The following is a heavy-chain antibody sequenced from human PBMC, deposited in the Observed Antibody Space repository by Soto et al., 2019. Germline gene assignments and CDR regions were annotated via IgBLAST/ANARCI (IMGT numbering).Heavy chain of an antibody. J-gene: IGHJ2*01. Sequence: GASVKVSCKASGGTFSSYAISWVRQAPGQGLEWMGGIIPIFGTANYAQKFQGRVTITADESTSTAYMELSSLRSEDTAVYYCARDRLFYSSGGDCYSDWYFDLWGRGTLVTVSS. D-gene: IGHD2-21*01. CDR2: IIPIFGTA. V-gene: IGHV1-69*13. CDR3: ARDRLFYSSGGDCYSDWYFDL. CDR1: GGTFSSYA.